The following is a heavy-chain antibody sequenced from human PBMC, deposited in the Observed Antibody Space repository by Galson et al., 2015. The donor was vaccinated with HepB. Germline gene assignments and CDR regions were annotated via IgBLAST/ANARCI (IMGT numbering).Heavy chain of an antibody. J-gene: IGHJ4*02. D-gene: IGHD2-8*02. V-gene: IGHV3-7*01. CDR1: GFTFSSYW. CDR2: IKQDGSEK. Sequence: SLRLSCAASGFTFSSYWMSWVRQAPGKGLEWVANIKQDGSEKYYVDSVKGRFTISRDNAKNSLYLQMNSLRAEDTAVYYCARDGYCTGGVCYRGFDYWGQGTLVTVSS. CDR3: ARDGYCTGGVCYRGFDY.